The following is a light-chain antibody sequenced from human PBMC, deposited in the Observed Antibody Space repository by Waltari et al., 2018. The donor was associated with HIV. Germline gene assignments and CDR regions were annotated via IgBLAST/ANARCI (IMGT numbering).Light chain of an antibody. V-gene: IGLV1-51*01. J-gene: IGLJ2*01. Sequence: QSVLTQPPSVSAAPGQKVTISCSGSSSNIGKNYGSWYQQLPGTAPKLLIYDNNKRPSGIPDRFSASKSGTSATLGITGLQTGDEADYYCGTWDSSLSVVFGGGTKLTVL. CDR3: GTWDSSLSVV. CDR2: DNN. CDR1: SSNIGKNY.